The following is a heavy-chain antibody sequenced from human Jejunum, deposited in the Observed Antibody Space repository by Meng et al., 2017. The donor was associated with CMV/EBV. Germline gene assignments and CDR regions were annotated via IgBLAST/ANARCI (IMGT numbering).Heavy chain of an antibody. D-gene: IGHD2-2*01. V-gene: IGHV3-7*01. J-gene: IGHJ4*02. CDR1: FTFSNYW. CDR2: IKQDGSEK. CDR3: ARDRTSVVVPAALLY. Sequence: FTFSNYWMNWIRQAPGKGLEWVAKIKQDGSEKYYVDSVKGRFTISRDNTKNSLYLQMNSLRAEDTAVYSCARDRTSVVVPAALLYWGQGTLVTVSS.